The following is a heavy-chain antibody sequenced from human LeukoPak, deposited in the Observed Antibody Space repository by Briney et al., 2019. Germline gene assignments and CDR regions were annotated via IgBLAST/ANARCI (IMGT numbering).Heavy chain of an antibody. CDR1: GFIFSSYW. CDR2: IKQDGSEK. D-gene: IGHD2-2*01. J-gene: IGHJ4*02. V-gene: IGHV3-7*01. Sequence: PGGSLRLSCAASGFIFSSYWMNWVRQAPGKGLEWVANIKQDGSEKYYVDSVKGRFTISRDNAKNSLYLQMNSLRAEDTAVYYCATDRIPGCNVPYFGYWGQGTLVTVSS. CDR3: ATDRIPGCNVPYFGY.